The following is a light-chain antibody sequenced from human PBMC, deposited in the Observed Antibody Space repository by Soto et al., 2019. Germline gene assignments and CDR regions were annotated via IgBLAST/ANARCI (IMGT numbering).Light chain of an antibody. CDR3: QQYNSYSGYT. CDR1: QSISSW. CDR2: KAS. V-gene: IGKV1-5*03. Sequence: DIQMTQSPSTLSASVGDRVTITCRASQSISSWLAWYQQKPGKAPKLLIYKASSLESGVPSMFSGSGSWTEFTLTISSLQPDDFATYYCQQYNSYSGYTFGQGTKLQIK. J-gene: IGKJ2*01.